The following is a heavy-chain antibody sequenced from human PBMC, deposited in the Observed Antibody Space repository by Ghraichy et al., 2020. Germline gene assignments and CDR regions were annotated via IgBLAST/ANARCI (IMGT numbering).Heavy chain of an antibody. V-gene: IGHV4-31*03. CDR3: ARAVYGSGSYYRPDSFDI. D-gene: IGHD3-10*01. CDR1: GGSISSGGYY. CDR2: IYYSGST. Sequence: SETLSLTCTVSGGSISSGGYYWSWIRQHPGKGLELIGYIYYSGSTYYNPSLKSRVTISVDTSKNQFSLKLSSVTVADTAVYYCARAVYGSGSYYRPDSFDIWGQGTMVTVSS. J-gene: IGHJ3*02.